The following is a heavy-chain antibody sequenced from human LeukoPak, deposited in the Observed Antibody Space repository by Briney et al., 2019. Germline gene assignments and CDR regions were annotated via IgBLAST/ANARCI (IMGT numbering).Heavy chain of an antibody. V-gene: IGHV1-2*02. Sequence: ASVKVSCKASGYTFTSYGISWVRQAPGQGLEWMGWINPNSGGTNYAQKFQGRVTMTRDTSISTAYMELSRLRSDDTAVYYCARDRGYYDRDYWSQGTLVTVSS. CDR2: INPNSGGT. J-gene: IGHJ4*02. CDR3: ARDRGYYDRDY. CDR1: GYTFTSYG. D-gene: IGHD3-22*01.